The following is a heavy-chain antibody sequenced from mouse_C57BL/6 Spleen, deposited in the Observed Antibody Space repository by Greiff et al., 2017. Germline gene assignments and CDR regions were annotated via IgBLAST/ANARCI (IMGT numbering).Heavy chain of an antibody. J-gene: IGHJ3*01. CDR3: ARSPCSGGYRDWFAY. CDR1: GYTFTSYW. D-gene: IGHD2-2*01. V-gene: IGHV1-7*01. Sequence: QVQLKQPGAELAKPGASVKLSCKASGYTFTSYWMHWVKQRPGQGLEWIGYINPSSGYTKYNQKFKDKATMTADKSSSTAYMQLSSLTYEDSAVYDSARSPCSGGYRDWFAYWGQGTLVTVSA. CDR2: INPSSGYT.